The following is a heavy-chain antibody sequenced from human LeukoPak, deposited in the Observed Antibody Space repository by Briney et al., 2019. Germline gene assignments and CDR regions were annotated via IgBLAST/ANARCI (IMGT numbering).Heavy chain of an antibody. CDR3: STDRLTDLYGPDDY. CDR2: IKSKTDGGTT. Sequence: GGSLRLSCAASGFTFNNAWMSWVRQAAGKGLEWVVRIKSKTDGGTTGYAAPVKGRFTISRDDSKNTLYLQMNSLKTEDTAVYYCSTDRLTDLYGPDDYCGQGTLVIVSS. J-gene: IGHJ4*02. D-gene: IGHD3-10*01. CDR1: GFTFNNAW. V-gene: IGHV3-15*01.